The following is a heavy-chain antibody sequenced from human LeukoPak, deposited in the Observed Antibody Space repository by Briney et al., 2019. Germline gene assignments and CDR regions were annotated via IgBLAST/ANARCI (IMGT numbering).Heavy chain of an antibody. J-gene: IGHJ4*02. CDR3: AKATGTLGQ. V-gene: IGHV3-23*01. CDR2: ISNGDGNT. Sequence: GGSLRLSCAASGFTFSSYAMSWVRQAPGEGLEWVSTISNGDGNTYYADSVKGRFTISRDISKSTLYLQMNSLTVADTAIYYCAKATGTLGQWGQGALVTVSS. CDR1: GFTFSSYA. D-gene: IGHD1-1*01.